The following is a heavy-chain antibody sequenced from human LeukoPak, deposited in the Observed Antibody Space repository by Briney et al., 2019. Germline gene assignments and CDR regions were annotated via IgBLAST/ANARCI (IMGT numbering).Heavy chain of an antibody. CDR2: INPNSGGT. Sequence: GASVKVSCKASGYTFTSYGISWVRQAPGQGLEWMGWINPNSGGTNYAQKFQGRVTMTRDTSISTAYMELSRLRSDDTAVYYCARPLADLDAFDIWGQGTMVTVSS. CDR3: ARPLADLDAFDI. D-gene: IGHD6-13*01. CDR1: GYTFTSYG. V-gene: IGHV1-2*02. J-gene: IGHJ3*02.